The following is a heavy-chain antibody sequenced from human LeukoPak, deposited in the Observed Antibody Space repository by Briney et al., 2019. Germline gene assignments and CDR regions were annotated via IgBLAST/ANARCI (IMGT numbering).Heavy chain of an antibody. D-gene: IGHD3-10*01. Sequence: GGSLRLSCAASGFTFSSYGVHWVRQAPGKGLEWVAVIWYDGSNKYYADSVKGRFTISRDNSKNTLYLQMNSLRAEDTAVYYCARDRYYGSGTIAGLYWGQGTLVTVSS. V-gene: IGHV3-33*01. CDR3: ARDRYYGSGTIAGLY. J-gene: IGHJ4*02. CDR1: GFTFSSYG. CDR2: IWYDGSNK.